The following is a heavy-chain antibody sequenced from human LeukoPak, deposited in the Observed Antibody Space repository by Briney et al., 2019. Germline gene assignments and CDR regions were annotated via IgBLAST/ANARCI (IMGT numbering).Heavy chain of an antibody. Sequence: GGSLRLSCAASGFTSSRYGRFGMHWVRQAPGKGLEWVAVISYDGSNKYYADSVKGRFTISRDNSKNTLYLQMNSLRAEDTAVYYCASYSRSWYMVIDYWGQGTLVTVSS. CDR1: GFTSSRYG. CDR2: ISYDGSNK. CDR3: ASYSRSWYMVIDY. J-gene: IGHJ4*02. V-gene: IGHV3-30*03. D-gene: IGHD6-13*01.